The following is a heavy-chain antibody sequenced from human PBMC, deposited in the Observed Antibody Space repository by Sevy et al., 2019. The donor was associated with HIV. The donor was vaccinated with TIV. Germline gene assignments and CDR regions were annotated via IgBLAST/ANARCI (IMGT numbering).Heavy chain of an antibody. CDR1: GFTFSSYE. D-gene: IGHD6-13*01. V-gene: IGHV3-48*03. CDR2: ISSSGSTI. CDR3: AKLRRYNSSWDAFDI. Sequence: GGSLRLSCAASGFTFSSYEMNWVRQAPGKGLEWISYISSSGSTIYYADSVKGRFTISRDNAKNSLYLQMNSLRAEDKAVYYCAKLRRYNSSWDAFDIWGQGTIITVSS. J-gene: IGHJ3*02.